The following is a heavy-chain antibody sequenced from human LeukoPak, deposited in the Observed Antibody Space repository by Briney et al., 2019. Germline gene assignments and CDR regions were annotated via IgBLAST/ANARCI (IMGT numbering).Heavy chain of an antibody. CDR3: ATLAALRTND. Sequence: GVSLRLSCAASGFTFSRYWMHWVRQAPGKGLVWVSRADYDGSDTGYADSVRGRFTISRDNAKNTLYLQMNSLSAEDTAVYCCATLAALRTNDWGQGRLVTVPS. J-gene: IGHJ1*01. D-gene: IGHD6-13*01. CDR2: ADYDGSDT. CDR1: GFTFSRYW. V-gene: IGHV3-74*01.